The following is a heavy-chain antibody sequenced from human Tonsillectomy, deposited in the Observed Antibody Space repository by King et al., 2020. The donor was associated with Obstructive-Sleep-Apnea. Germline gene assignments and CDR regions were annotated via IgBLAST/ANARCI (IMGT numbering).Heavy chain of an antibody. CDR3: AKVGLAAAWYYFDY. J-gene: IGHJ4*02. CDR2: MNPNSGNT. V-gene: IGHV1-8*01. Sequence: QLVQSGAEVKKPGASVKVSCKASGYTFTSYDINWVRQATGQGPEWMGWMNPNSGNTGYAQKFQGRVTMTSNTSISTAYMGLISWRSEDTAVYYCAKVGLAAAWYYFDYWGQGTLVTVSS. CDR1: GYTFTSYD. D-gene: IGHD6-13*01.